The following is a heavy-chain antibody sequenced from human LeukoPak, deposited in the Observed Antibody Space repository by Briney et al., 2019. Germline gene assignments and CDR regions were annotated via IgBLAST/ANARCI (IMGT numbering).Heavy chain of an antibody. CDR1: GFTFSSYS. CDR3: ARAGIVVVIAHFDY. CDR2: ISSSSSTI. J-gene: IGHJ4*02. D-gene: IGHD2-21*01. Sequence: GGSLRLSCAASGFTFSSYSMNWVRQAPGKELEWVSYISSSSSTIYYADSVKGRFTISRDNAKNSLYLQMNSLRAEDTAVYYCARAGIVVVIAHFDYWGQGTLVTVSS. V-gene: IGHV3-48*01.